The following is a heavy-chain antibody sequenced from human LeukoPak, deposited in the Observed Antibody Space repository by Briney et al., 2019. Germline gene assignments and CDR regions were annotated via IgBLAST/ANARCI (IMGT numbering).Heavy chain of an antibody. D-gene: IGHD3-22*01. CDR1: GFTFDDYG. V-gene: IGHV3-20*04. Sequence: PGGSLRLSCAASGFTFDDYGMSWVRQAPGKGLEWVSGINWNGGSTGYADSVKGRFTISRDNAKNSLYLQMNSLKTEDTAVYYCTRDDTSRYPLDLGSTEYFQHWGQGTLVTVSS. J-gene: IGHJ1*01. CDR3: TRDDTSRYPLDLGSTEYFQH. CDR2: INWNGGST.